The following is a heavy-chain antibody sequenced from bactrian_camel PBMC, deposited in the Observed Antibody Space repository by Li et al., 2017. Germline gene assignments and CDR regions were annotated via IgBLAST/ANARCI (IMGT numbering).Heavy chain of an antibody. CDR3: AAFSVLGVDWNPLRSQSYDY. CDR1: WFTFEDVG. Sequence: QLVESGGDTVQVGGSLRLSCTASWFTFEDVGMGWYRQARENECELVATITGDGVTYYEDSVKGRFTVSLSNAKNTLYLQMNSLKPEDTGMYYCAAFSVLGVDWNPLRSQSYDYWGQGTQVTVS. J-gene: IGHJ4*01. CDR2: ITGDGVT. V-gene: IGHV3S55*01. D-gene: IGHD3*01.